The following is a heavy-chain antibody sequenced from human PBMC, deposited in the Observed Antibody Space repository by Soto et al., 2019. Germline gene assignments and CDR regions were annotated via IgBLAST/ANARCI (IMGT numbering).Heavy chain of an antibody. CDR2: ISPGSRYP. CDR3: ARGYYDYVWGSYRPRYYFDY. D-gene: IGHD3-16*02. J-gene: IGHJ4*02. CDR1: GFTFGDSY. V-gene: IGHV3-11*06. Sequence: PGGSLRLSCAGSGFTFGDSYMSWIRQAPGKGLEWLSYISPGSRYPAYADSVKGRFTISRDNAKNSLYLQMNSLRAEDTAVYYCARGYYDYVWGSYRPRYYFDYWGQGTLVTVSS.